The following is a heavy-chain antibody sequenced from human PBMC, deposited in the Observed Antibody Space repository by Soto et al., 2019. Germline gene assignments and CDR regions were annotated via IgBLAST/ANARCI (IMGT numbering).Heavy chain of an antibody. Sequence: SETLSLTCTVSGGSISSYYWSWIRQPPGKGLEWIGYIYYSGGTNYNPSLKSRVTISVDTSKNQFSLKLSSVTAADTAVYYCARETPYSSPDYWGQGTLVTVSS. CDR3: ARETPYSSPDY. V-gene: IGHV4-59*01. CDR2: IYYSGGT. J-gene: IGHJ4*02. CDR1: GGSISSYY. D-gene: IGHD6-19*01.